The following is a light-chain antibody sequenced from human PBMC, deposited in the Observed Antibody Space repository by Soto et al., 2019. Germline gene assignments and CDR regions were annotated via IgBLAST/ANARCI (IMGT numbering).Light chain of an antibody. CDR1: NIGGKS. V-gene: IGLV3-21*04. Sequence: SYELTQPPSVSVAPGKTARITCGGNNIGGKSVHWYQLKPGQAPVLIIYNDGDRPSGIPERFSGSNSGNTATLTVSWVEAGDEADYYCQVWGSNADPYVLVGGGTKLTV. CDR2: NDG. J-gene: IGLJ2*01. CDR3: QVWGSNADPYVL.